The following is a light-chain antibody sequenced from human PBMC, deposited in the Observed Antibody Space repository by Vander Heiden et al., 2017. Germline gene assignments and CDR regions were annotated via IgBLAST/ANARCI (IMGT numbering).Light chain of an antibody. CDR2: AAS. CDR1: QSISSY. J-gene: IGKJ5*01. Sequence: DIQMTQSPSSLSASVGDRVTITCRASQSISSYLNWYQQKPGKAPKLLIYAASSLQSGVPSRFSGSGSGTDFTLTISSLQPEDFATYYCQQSYSTLITFPYEARLGIK. V-gene: IGKV1-39*01. CDR3: QQSYSTLIT.